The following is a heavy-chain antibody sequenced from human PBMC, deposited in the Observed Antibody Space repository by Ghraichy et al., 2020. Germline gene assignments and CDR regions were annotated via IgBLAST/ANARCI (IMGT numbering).Heavy chain of an antibody. D-gene: IGHD3-3*02. CDR2: IDTDGSNT. Sequence: GGSLRLSCAASGFTFSRYWMHWVRQAPGKGLVWVSRIDTDGSNTSYADSVKGRFTISRDNAKNTLYLQMNSLGADDTAVYYCASSMAGWFDPWGQGTLVTVSS. CDR1: GFTFSRYW. CDR3: ASSMAGWFDP. V-gene: IGHV3-74*01. J-gene: IGHJ5*02.